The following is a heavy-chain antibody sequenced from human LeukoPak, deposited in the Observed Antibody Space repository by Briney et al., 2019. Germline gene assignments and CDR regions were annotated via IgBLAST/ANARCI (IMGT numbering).Heavy chain of an antibody. V-gene: IGHV5-51*01. Sequence: GESLKISCKGSGYSFTGYWIGWVRQMPGKGLEWMGIIYPGDSDTRYSPSFQGQVTISADKSISTAYLQWSSLKASDTAMYYCARQEDIVVVPAAITNFDYWGQGTLVTVSS. J-gene: IGHJ4*02. D-gene: IGHD2-2*02. CDR1: GYSFTGYW. CDR3: ARQEDIVVVPAAITNFDY. CDR2: IYPGDSDT.